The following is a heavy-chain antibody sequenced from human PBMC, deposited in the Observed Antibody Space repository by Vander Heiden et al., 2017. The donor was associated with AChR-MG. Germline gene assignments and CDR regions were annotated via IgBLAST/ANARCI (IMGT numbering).Heavy chain of an antibody. J-gene: IGHJ4*02. CDR2: ISGSGGNT. V-gene: IGHV3-23*01. CDR1: GSTFSSYA. CDR3: AKQAVAGLTFDY. D-gene: IGHD6-19*01. Sequence: EVQLLESGGGLVQPGGSLRPSCAASGSTFSSYAMSWARQAPGKGLEWVSAISGSGGNTYYADSVKGRFTISRDNSKNTLYLQMNSLRAEDTAVYYCAKQAVAGLTFDYWGQGTLVTVSP.